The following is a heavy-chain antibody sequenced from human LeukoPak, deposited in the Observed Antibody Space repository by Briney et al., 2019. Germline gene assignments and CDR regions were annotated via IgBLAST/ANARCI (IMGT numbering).Heavy chain of an antibody. D-gene: IGHD6-19*01. J-gene: IGHJ3*02. CDR3: AKDSALYSSGPAAFDI. V-gene: IGHV3-23*01. CDR2: ISGSGGST. Sequence: GGSLRLSCAASGFTFSSYAMSWVRQAPGKGLEWVSAISGSGGSTYYADSVKGRFTISRDNSKNTLYLQMNSLRAEDTAVYYCAKDSALYSSGPAAFDIWGQGTMVTVSS. CDR1: GFTFSSYA.